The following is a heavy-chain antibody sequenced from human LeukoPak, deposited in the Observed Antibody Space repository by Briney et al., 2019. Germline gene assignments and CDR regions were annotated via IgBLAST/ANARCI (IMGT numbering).Heavy chain of an antibody. CDR2: ISSSGSTI. CDR1: GFTFSSYS. CDR3: ARSRWDC. V-gene: IGHV3-48*01. J-gene: IGHJ4*02. Sequence: GGSLRLSCAASGFTFSSYSMNWVRQAPGKGLEGVSYISSSGSTIHYADSVKGRSTISRDNAKNSLYLQMNSLRAEDTAVYYCARSRWDCWGQGTLVTVSS.